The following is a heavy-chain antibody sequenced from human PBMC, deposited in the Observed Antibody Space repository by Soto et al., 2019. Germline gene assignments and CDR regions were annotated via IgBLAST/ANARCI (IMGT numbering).Heavy chain of an antibody. CDR2: IYYSGST. CDR1: GGSISSSSYY. J-gene: IGHJ4*02. CDR3: ARGRSYGAPHYFDY. D-gene: IGHD3-16*01. V-gene: IGHV4-39*01. Sequence: SETLSLTCTVSGGSISSSSYYWGWIRQPPGKGLEWIGSIYYSGSTYYNPSLKSRVTISVDTSKNQFSLKLSSVTAADTAVYYCARGRSYGAPHYFDYWGQGTLVTVSS.